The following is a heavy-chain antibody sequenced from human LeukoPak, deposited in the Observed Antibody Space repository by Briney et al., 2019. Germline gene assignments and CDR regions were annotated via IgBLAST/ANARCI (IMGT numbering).Heavy chain of an antibody. V-gene: IGHV1-69*04. CDR2: IIPILGIA. D-gene: IGHD3-10*01. CDR3: ARERTTRYYYGSGSYYGYFDY. CDR1: GGTFSSYA. J-gene: IGHJ4*02. Sequence: SVKVSCKASGGTFSSYAISWVRQAPGQGLEWMGRIIPILGIANYAQKFQGRVTITADKSTSTAYMELSSLRSEGTAVYYCARERTTRYYYGSGSYYGYFDYWGQGTLVTVSS.